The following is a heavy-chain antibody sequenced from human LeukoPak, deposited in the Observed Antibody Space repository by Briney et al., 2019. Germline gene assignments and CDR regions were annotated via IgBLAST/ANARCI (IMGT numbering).Heavy chain of an antibody. Sequence: GGSLRLSRAASGFTFSSYSMNWVRQAPGKGLEWVSSVTSSSSHIYYADSVKGRFTISRDNAKNSLYLQMNSLRAEDTAVYYCARARLVTDYWGQGTLVTVSS. CDR3: ARARLVTDY. J-gene: IGHJ4*02. V-gene: IGHV3-21*01. D-gene: IGHD3-9*01. CDR2: VTSSSSHI. CDR1: GFTFSSYS.